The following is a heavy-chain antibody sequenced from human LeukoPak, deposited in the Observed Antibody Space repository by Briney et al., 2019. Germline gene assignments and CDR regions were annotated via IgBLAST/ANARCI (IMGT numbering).Heavy chain of an antibody. CDR1: GYTLTTYG. CDR3: ARELHSSGWYWFDT. J-gene: IGHJ5*02. CDR2: ISAYSGNT. D-gene: IGHD6-19*01. Sequence: SSVKVSCKASGYTLTTYGLNWVRQAPGQGLEWMGWISAYSGNTNYAQKFQGRVTMTTDTSTSTAYMELWSLTSDVTARYCCARELHSSGWYWFDTWGQGTLVTVS. V-gene: IGHV1-18*01.